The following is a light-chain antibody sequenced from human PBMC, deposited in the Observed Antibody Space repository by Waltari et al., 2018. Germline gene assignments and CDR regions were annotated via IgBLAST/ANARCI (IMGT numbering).Light chain of an antibody. V-gene: IGKV3-15*01. CDR2: GAS. Sequence: EIVMTQSPVTLSVSPGEIATLSCRASQSVSSNLAWYQQSPGQAPRLLIYGASTRATGVPARLSGSGSGTEFTLTISSLQSEDFAVYYCQQHNNWPYTFGQGTTVEI. J-gene: IGKJ2*01. CDR3: QQHNNWPYT. CDR1: QSVSSN.